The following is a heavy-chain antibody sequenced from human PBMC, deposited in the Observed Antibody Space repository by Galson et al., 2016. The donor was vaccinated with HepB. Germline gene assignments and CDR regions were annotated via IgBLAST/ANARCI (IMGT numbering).Heavy chain of an antibody. V-gene: IGHV3-13*01. D-gene: IGHD6-19*01. Sequence: SLRLSCAASGFSFSNYDMYWVRQAPGKGLEWVSSIYTAGDTYYEDSVEGRFTVSRENAKESLYLHMNSLRAGDTAVYYCVRGSYSSDWYRTSAYDFGMDVWGKGTPVTVSS. CDR2: IYTAGDT. CDR1: GFSFSNYD. J-gene: IGHJ6*04. CDR3: VRGSYSSDWYRTSAYDFGMDV.